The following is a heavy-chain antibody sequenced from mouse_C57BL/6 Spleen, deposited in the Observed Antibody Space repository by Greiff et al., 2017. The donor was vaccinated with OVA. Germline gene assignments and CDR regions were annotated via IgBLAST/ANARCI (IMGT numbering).Heavy chain of an antibody. J-gene: IGHJ2*01. V-gene: IGHV1-50*01. D-gene: IGHD4-1*01. CDR3: APNWDY. CDR1: GYTFTSYW. Sequence: VQLQQPGAELVKPGASVKLSCKASGYTFTSYWMQWVKQRPGQGLEWIGEIDPSDSYTNYNQKFKGKATLTVDTSSSTAYMQLSSLTSEDSAVYYCAPNWDYWGQGTTLTVSS. CDR2: IDPSDSYT.